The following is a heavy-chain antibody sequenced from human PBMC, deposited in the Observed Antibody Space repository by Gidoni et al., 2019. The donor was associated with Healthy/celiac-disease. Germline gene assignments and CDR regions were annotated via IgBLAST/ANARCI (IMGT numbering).Heavy chain of an antibody. CDR1: GDSVSSNSAA. D-gene: IGHD4-17*01. Sequence: QVQLQQSGPGLVKPSQTLSLTCSISGDSVSSNSAAWNWIRQSPSRGLEWLGRKYYRSKWYNDYAVSVKSRITINPDTSKNQFSLQLNSVTPEDTAVYYCARDRLGSDYGDYGYFDYWGQGTLVTVSS. V-gene: IGHV6-1*01. J-gene: IGHJ4*02. CDR3: ARDRLGSDYGDYGYFDY. CDR2: KYYRSKWYN.